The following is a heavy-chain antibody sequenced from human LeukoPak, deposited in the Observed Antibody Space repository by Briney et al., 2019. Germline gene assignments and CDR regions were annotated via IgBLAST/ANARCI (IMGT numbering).Heavy chain of an antibody. D-gene: IGHD6-13*01. CDR2: IYYSGST. Sequence: SETLSLTCTVSGGSISSYYWSWIRQPPGKGLEWIGYIYYSGSTNYNPSLKSRVTISVDTSKNQFSLKLSSVTAADTAVYYCARPRIAAAEDEAFDIWGQGTMVTVSS. J-gene: IGHJ3*02. CDR3: ARPRIAAAEDEAFDI. V-gene: IGHV4-59*01. CDR1: GGSISSYY.